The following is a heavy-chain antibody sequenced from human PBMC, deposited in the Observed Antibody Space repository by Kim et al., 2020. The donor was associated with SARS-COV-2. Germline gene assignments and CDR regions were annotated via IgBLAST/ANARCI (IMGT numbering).Heavy chain of an antibody. CDR3: ATPSPARFYYGSGSYSGGKYYFDY. D-gene: IGHD3-10*01. CDR2: ISSSISYI. Sequence: GGSLRLSCAASGFTFSSYSMNWVRQAPGKGLEWVSSISSSISYIYYADSVKGRFTISRDNAKNSLYLQMNSLRAEDTAVYYCATPSPARFYYGSGSYSGGKYYFDYWGQGTLVTVSS. J-gene: IGHJ4*02. V-gene: IGHV3-21*01. CDR1: GFTFSSYS.